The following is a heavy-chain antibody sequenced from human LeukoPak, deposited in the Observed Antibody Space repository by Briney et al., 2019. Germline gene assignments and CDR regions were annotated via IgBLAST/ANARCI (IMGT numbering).Heavy chain of an antibody. Sequence: GGSLRVSCSASGFSFCRLDISWVRQAPGKGLEWVSTIGCSGDSTYYADSVKGRFTISRDSSKNTLYLQMNSLRAEDTAVDFCSKLGSATGGFPHWGQGTLVTVSS. CDR3: SKLGSATGGFPH. D-gene: IGHD2-15*01. J-gene: IGHJ4*02. V-gene: IGHV3-23*01. CDR2: IGCSGDST. CDR1: GFSFCRLD.